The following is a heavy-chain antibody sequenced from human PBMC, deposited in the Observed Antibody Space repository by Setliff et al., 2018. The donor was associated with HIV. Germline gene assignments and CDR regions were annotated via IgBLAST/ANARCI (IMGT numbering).Heavy chain of an antibody. D-gene: IGHD3-22*01. J-gene: IGHJ5*02. Sequence: PSETLSLTCTVSGGSISSYYWSWIRQPPGKRLEWIGYIYYTGSTNYNPSLKSRVTISVDTSKNQFSLKLNSVTAADTAVHYCASRIYYYDSSRVLREEGFDPWGQGTLVTVSS. CDR2: IYYTGST. V-gene: IGHV4-59*08. CDR1: GGSISSYY. CDR3: ASRIYYYDSSRVLREEGFDP.